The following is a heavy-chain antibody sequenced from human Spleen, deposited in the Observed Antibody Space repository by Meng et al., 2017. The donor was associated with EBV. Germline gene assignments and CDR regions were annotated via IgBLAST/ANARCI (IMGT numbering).Heavy chain of an antibody. CDR1: GASVTSVKFS. Sequence: QVQGPESGPGLVKPSATLSLICTVCGASVTSVKFSWTWIRQPPEKGLEWVGSIDHSGSTDYNPSLKSRVTISVDTSNNQISLDLNSVTAADTAVYFCARDVRPLGDLGLWGQGTLVTVSS. D-gene: IGHD3-16*01. J-gene: IGHJ4*02. CDR2: IDHSGST. V-gene: IGHV4-61*01. CDR3: ARDVRPLGDLGL.